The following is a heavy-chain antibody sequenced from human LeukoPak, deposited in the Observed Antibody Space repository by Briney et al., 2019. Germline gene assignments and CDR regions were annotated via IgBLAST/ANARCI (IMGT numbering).Heavy chain of an antibody. CDR1: GGSISSYY. CDR3: ARGHYDSSGYYYVDFDY. V-gene: IGHV4-59*01. D-gene: IGHD3-22*01. J-gene: IGHJ4*02. Sequence: SETLSLTCTVSGGSISSYYWNWIRQPPGKGLEWIGYIYYSGSTNYNPSLKSRVTISVDTSKNQFSLKLSSVTAADTAVYYCARGHYDSSGYYYVDFDYWGQGTLVTVSS. CDR2: IYYSGST.